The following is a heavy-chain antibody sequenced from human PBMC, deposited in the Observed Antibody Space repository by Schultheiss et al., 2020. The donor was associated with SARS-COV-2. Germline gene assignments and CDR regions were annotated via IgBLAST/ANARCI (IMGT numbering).Heavy chain of an antibody. J-gene: IGHJ4*02. CDR2: IWYDGSNK. CDR1: GFTFSSYG. Sequence: GGSLRLSCAASGFTFSSYGMHWVRQAPGKGLEWVAVIWYDGSNKYYADFVKGRFTISRDNSKNTLYLQMNSLRAEDTAVYYCARDSQRGVGAAGYWGQGTLVTVSS. V-gene: IGHV3-33*01. D-gene: IGHD1-26*01. CDR3: ARDSQRGVGAAGY.